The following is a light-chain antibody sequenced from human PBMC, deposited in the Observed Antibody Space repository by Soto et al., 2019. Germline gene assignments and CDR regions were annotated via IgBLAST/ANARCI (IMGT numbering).Light chain of an antibody. V-gene: IGKV1-12*01. Sequence: DLQMTQSPSSVSASVGDRVTITCRASQGISSLLAWYQQKPGKAPNLLIHTASSLQSGVPSRFSGSGSGTDFTLTISSLEPEDFAVYYCTQRSTWPWTSGQGTKVEIK. CDR2: TAS. CDR3: TQRSTWPWT. J-gene: IGKJ1*01. CDR1: QGISSL.